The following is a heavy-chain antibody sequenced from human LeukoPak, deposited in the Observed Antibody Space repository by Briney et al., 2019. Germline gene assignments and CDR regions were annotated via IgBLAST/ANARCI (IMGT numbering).Heavy chain of an antibody. V-gene: IGHV4-61*01. CDR3: ARVVKAVARGHFDY. Sequence: SETLSLTCTVSGGSISSSSYYWSWIQQPPGKGLEWIGYIYYSGSTNYNPSLKSRVTISVDTSKNQFSLKLSSVTAADTAVYYCARVVKAVARGHFDYWGQGTLVTVSS. D-gene: IGHD6-19*01. J-gene: IGHJ4*02. CDR2: IYYSGST. CDR1: GGSISSSSYY.